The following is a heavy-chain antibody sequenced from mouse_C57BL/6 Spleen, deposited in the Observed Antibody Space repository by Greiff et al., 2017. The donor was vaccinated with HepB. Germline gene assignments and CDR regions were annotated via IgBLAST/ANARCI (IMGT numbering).Heavy chain of an antibody. D-gene: IGHD3-2*02. Sequence: QVQLQQSGPGLVAPSQSLSITCTVSGFSLTSYAISWVRQPPGKGLEWLGVIWTGGGTNYNSALKSRLSISKDNSKSQVFLKMNSLQTDDTARYYCARLDSSGYARDYYAMDCWGRGTSVTVSS. J-gene: IGHJ4*01. CDR2: IWTGGGT. CDR3: ARLDSSGYARDYYAMDC. CDR1: GFSLTSYA. V-gene: IGHV2-9-1*01.